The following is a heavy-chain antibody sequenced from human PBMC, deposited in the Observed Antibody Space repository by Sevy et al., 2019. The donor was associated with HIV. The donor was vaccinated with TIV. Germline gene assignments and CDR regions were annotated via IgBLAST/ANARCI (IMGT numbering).Heavy chain of an antibody. CDR2: TNPNNGVT. J-gene: IGHJ4*02. CDR1: GYTFTDYY. V-gene: IGHV1-2*02. CDR3: ARGRDIAVGGVQGDDY. D-gene: IGHD6-13*01. Sequence: ASVKVSCKASGYTFTDYYRHWVRQAPGQGREWMGWTNPNNGVTNYAQRLQGRVTMHRDTSITTAYMEMSRLTSDDTAVYYGARGRDIAVGGVQGDDYWGQGILVTVSS.